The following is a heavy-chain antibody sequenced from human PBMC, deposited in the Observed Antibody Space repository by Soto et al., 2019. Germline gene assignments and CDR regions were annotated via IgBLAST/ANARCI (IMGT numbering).Heavy chain of an antibody. D-gene: IGHD5-18*01. CDR2: IYYSGTT. Sequence: SETLSLTCTVSGGSISSFYYYWSWIRLPPGKGLEWIGYIYYSGTTYYNPSLKSRVTISVDTSRKQFSLKLSSVTAADTAVYYCARGTVDTAMGLDSWGQGTLVTVS. CDR1: GGSISSFYYY. V-gene: IGHV4-30-4*01. CDR3: ARGTVDTAMGLDS. J-gene: IGHJ4*02.